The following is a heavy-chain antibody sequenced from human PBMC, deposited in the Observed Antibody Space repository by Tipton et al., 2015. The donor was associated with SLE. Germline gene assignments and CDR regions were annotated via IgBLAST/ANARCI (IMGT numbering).Heavy chain of an antibody. Sequence: SLRLSCAASGFTFPSYAMSWVRQGPGKGLEWVSMIYSGPGSTYYADSVKGRFTISRDNLRDTLYLQMNSLRAEDTAIYYCAKDRRIFYDTGGHSVDIWWQGAMVTVSS. CDR1: GFTFPSYA. CDR3: AKDRRIFYDTGGHSVDI. D-gene: IGHD3-22*01. V-gene: IGHV3-23*03. CDR2: IYSGPGST. J-gene: IGHJ3*02.